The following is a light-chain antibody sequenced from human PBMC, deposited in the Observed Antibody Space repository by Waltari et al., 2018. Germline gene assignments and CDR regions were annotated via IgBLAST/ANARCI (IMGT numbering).Light chain of an antibody. CDR2: AAS. J-gene: IGKJ3*01. CDR3: QQYDSLPRT. CDR1: QSVISNF. V-gene: IGKV3-20*01. Sequence: IVLTQSPGTLSLSRGDRAPLPCRASQSVISNFLAWYQQKPGQAPRLLIYAASSRATGIPYRFSGSGSGTDFTLTISRLEPEDFAVYYCQQYDSLPRTFGPGTKVDVK.